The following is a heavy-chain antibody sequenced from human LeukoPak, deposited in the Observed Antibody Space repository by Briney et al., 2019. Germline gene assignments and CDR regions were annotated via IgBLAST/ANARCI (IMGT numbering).Heavy chain of an antibody. CDR1: GFTFSSYG. Sequence: GGSLRLSCAASGFTFSSYGMHWVRQAPGKGLEWVAVIWYDGSNKYYADSVKGRFTISRDNSKNTLYLQMNSLRAEDTAVYYCANDLRSTIFGVALERGDVWGQGTTVTVSS. V-gene: IGHV3-33*06. D-gene: IGHD3-3*01. J-gene: IGHJ6*02. CDR3: ANDLRSTIFGVALERGDV. CDR2: IWYDGSNK.